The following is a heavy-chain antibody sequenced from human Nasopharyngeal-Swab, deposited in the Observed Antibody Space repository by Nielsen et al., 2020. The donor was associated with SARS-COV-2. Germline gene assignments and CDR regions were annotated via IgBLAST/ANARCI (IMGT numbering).Heavy chain of an antibody. J-gene: IGHJ4*02. V-gene: IGHV3-21*01. CDR1: GFTFSSYS. D-gene: IGHD1-26*01. Sequence: GGSLRLSCAASGFTFSSYSMNWVRQAPGKGLEWVSSISSSSYIYYADSVKGRFTISRDNAKNSLYLQMNSLRAEDTAVYYCARGGPSGSYYDYWGQGTLVTVSS. CDR3: ARGGPSGSYYDY. CDR2: ISSSSYI.